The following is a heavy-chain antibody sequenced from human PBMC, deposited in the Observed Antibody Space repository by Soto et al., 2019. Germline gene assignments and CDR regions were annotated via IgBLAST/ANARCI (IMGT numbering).Heavy chain of an antibody. J-gene: IGHJ6*02. Sequence: KAGGSLRLSCAASGFTFSSYSMNWVRQAPGKGLEWVSSISSSSSYIYYADSVKGRFTISRDNAKNSLYLQMNSLRAEDTAVYYCARDRGIVTYYDFWSGYPPGYGMDVWGQGTTVTVSS. CDR2: ISSSSSYI. CDR1: GFTFSSYS. V-gene: IGHV3-21*01. D-gene: IGHD3-3*01. CDR3: ARDRGIVTYYDFWSGYPPGYGMDV.